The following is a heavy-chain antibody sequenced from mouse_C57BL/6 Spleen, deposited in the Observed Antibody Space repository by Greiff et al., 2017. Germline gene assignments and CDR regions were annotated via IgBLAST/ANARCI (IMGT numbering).Heavy chain of an antibody. D-gene: IGHD4-1*01. CDR2: ISYDGSN. CDR1: GYSITSGYY. J-gene: IGHJ4*01. V-gene: IGHV3-6*01. CDR3: ARAGAGYAMDD. Sequence: EVQLVESGPGLVKPSQSLSLTCSVTGYSITSGYYWNWIRQFPGNKLEWMGYISYDGSNNYNPSLKNRISITRDTSKNQFFLKLNSVTTEDTATYYCARAGAGYAMDDWGQGTSVTVSS.